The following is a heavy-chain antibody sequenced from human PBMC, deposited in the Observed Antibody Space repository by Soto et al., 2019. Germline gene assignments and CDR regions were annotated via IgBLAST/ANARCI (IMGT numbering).Heavy chain of an antibody. V-gene: IGHV3-23*01. CDR1: GFTFISYA. J-gene: IGHJ4*02. CDR2: ISGSGGST. CDR3: AKSAVVVDATPDLDY. Sequence: EVQLLESGGGLVQPGGSLRLSCEASGFTFISYAMSWVRQAPGKGLEWVSAISGSGGSTYYADSVKGRFTISRDNSKNPLYLQMNSLRAEDTAVYYCAKSAVVVDATPDLDYWGQGTLVTVSS. D-gene: IGHD2-15*01.